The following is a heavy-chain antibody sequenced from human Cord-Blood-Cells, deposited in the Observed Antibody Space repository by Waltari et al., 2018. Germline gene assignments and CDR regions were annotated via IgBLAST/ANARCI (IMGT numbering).Heavy chain of an antibody. V-gene: IGHV3-53*02. CDR2: IYSGGST. J-gene: IGHJ5*02. D-gene: IGHD6-13*01. CDR1: GFTVSSNY. Sequence: EVQLVETGGGLIQPGGSLRLSCAASGFTVSSNYMSWVRQAPGKGLGWVSVIYSGGSTYYADSVKCRFTISRDNSKNTLYLQMNILRAEDTAVYYCAREWKAAGTHWFDPWGQGTLVTVSS. CDR3: AREWKAAGTHWFDP.